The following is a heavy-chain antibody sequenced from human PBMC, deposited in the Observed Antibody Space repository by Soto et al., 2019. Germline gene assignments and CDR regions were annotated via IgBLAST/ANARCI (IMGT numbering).Heavy chain of an antibody. Sequence: VQLVESGGGVVQPGGSLRLSCAASGFTFINFAMHWVRQAPGKGLEGVAVIWHDGSNKYYADSVEGRFTISRDNFKRTLYMQMDSLRVEDSAVYYCVRDPGFGVWTGLEGWGQGTTVTVSS. CDR3: VRDPGFGVWTGLEG. CDR1: GFTFINFA. J-gene: IGHJ6*02. D-gene: IGHD3-10*01. CDR2: IWHDGSNK. V-gene: IGHV3-33*01.